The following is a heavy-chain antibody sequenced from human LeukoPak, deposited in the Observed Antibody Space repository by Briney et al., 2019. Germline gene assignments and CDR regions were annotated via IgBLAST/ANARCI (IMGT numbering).Heavy chain of an antibody. J-gene: IGHJ4*02. CDR3: ARRWEEFYFDY. V-gene: IGHV3-48*01. D-gene: IGHD1-26*01. Sequence: GGSLRLSCAASGFTFSSYSMNWVRQAPGKGLEWVSYISSSSSTIYYADSVKGRFTISRDNAKNSLYLQMNSLRAEDTAVYHCARRWEEFYFDYWGQGSLVTVSS. CDR1: GFTFSSYS. CDR2: ISSSSSTI.